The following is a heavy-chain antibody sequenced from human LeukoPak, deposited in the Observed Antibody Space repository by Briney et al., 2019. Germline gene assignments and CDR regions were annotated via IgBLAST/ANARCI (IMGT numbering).Heavy chain of an antibody. CDR2: INAGNGNT. CDR1: GYTFTNYA. Sequence: ASVKVSCKASGYTFTNYAMHWVRQAPGQRLEWMGWINAGNGNTRYLQKFQGRVTITRDTSASTANMELRSLRSDDTAVYYCARDHAGEGHWFDPWGQGTLVTVSS. V-gene: IGHV1-3*01. J-gene: IGHJ5*02. CDR3: ARDHAGEGHWFDP. D-gene: IGHD7-27*01.